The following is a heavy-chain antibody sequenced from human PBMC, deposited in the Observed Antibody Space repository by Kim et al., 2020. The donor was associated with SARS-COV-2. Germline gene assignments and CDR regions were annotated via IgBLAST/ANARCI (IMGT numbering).Heavy chain of an antibody. J-gene: IGHJ3*02. CDR2: ISAYNGNT. CDR1: GYTFTSYG. CDR3: ARGSGGLITMVRGVIICAFDI. Sequence: ASVKVSCKASGYTFTSYGISWVRQAPGQGLEWMGWISAYNGNTNYAQKLQGRVTMTTDTSTSTAYMELRSLRSDDTAVYYCARGSGGLITMVRGVIICAFDIWGQGTMVTVSS. V-gene: IGHV1-18*04. D-gene: IGHD3-10*01.